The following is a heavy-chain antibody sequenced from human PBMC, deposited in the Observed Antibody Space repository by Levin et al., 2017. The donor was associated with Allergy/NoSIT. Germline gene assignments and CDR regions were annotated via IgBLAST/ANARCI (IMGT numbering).Heavy chain of an antibody. CDR3: ARASPVVAAPSGADY. CDR2: INSDGGST. J-gene: IGHJ4*02. CDR1: GFTFSSYW. D-gene: IGHD2-15*01. Sequence: SCAASGFTFSSYWMHWVRQTPGKGLVWVSRINSDGGSTTYADSVKGRFTISRDNAENTLYLHMNSLRVEDTAVYYCARASPVVAAPSGADYWGQGTLVTVSS. V-gene: IGHV3-74*01.